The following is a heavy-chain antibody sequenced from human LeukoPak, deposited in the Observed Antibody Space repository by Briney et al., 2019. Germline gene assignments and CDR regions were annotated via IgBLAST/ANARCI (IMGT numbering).Heavy chain of an antibody. V-gene: IGHV4-39*07. CDR2: INHSGST. D-gene: IGHD3-22*01. CDR1: GGSISSSSYY. J-gene: IGHJ6*03. Sequence: PSETLSLTCTVSGGSISSSSYYWGWIRQPPGKGLEWIGEINHSGSTNYNPSLKSRVTISVDTSKNQFSLKLSSVTAADTAVYYCARGHYYDSSGYSRGRYYYYYMDVWGKGTTVTVSS. CDR3: ARGHYYDSSGYSRGRYYYYYMDV.